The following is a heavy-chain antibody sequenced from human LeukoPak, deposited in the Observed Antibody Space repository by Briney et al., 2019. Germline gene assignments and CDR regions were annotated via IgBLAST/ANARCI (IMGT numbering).Heavy chain of an antibody. Sequence: PGGSLRLSCAASGCTFSSYAMSWVRQAPGKGLEWVSAISGSGGSTYYADSVKGRFTISRDNSKNTLYLQMNSLRAEDTAVYYCVKDSEPYCSGGSCPFDYWGQGTLVTVSS. CDR3: VKDSEPYCSGGSCPFDY. CDR2: ISGSGGST. D-gene: IGHD2-15*01. CDR1: GCTFSSYA. J-gene: IGHJ4*02. V-gene: IGHV3-23*01.